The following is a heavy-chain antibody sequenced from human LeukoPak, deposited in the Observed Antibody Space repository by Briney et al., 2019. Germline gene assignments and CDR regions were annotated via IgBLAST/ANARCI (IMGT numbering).Heavy chain of an antibody. CDR1: GVTFSGYW. V-gene: IGHV3-74*01. J-gene: IGHJ5*02. CDR3: TREGLDP. CDR2: IDSDGTGT. Sequence: GGSLRLSCAASGVTFSGYWTHWVRQAPGEGLVWVSRIDSDGTGTIYADSVRGRFTISRDNAKNTMSLQMNSLRAEDTAVYYCTREGLDPWGQGTLVTVSS. D-gene: IGHD2-21*01.